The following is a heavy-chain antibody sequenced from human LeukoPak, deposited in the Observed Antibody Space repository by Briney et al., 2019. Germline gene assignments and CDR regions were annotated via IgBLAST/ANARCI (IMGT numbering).Heavy chain of an antibody. J-gene: IGHJ4*02. Sequence: SETLSLTCAVYGGSFSGYYWSWIRQPPGKGLEWIGEINHSGSTNYNPSLKSRVTISVDTSENQFSLKLSSVTAADTAVYYCARGRLNYDFWSGYYTHYFDYWGQGTLVTVSS. CDR2: INHSGST. CDR1: GGSFSGYY. V-gene: IGHV4-34*01. D-gene: IGHD3-3*01. CDR3: ARGRLNYDFWSGYYTHYFDY.